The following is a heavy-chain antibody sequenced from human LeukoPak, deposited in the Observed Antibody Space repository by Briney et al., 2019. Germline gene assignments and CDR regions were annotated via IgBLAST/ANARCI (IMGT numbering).Heavy chain of an antibody. J-gene: IGHJ4*02. V-gene: IGHV3-23*01. D-gene: IGHD2-21*01. CDR1: GFTFRSHA. CDR3: AKDFRIGYSAHFDY. Sequence: GGSLRLSCVGSGFTFRSHAMSWVRQAPEKGLEFVSGIYENGGTTYYADSVKARFSISRDNSKNTLYLQMDSLRGEGTAVYYCAKDFRIGYSAHFDYWGQGALVTVSS. CDR2: IYENGGTT.